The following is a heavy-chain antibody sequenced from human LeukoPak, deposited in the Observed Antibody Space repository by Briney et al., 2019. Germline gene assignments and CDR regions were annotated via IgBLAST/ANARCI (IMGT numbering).Heavy chain of an antibody. CDR2: IYTSGST. D-gene: IGHD1-26*01. V-gene: IGHV4-4*07. CDR3: ARGSGGSSDIDFDY. Sequence: SETLSLTCAVSGYSISSGYYWGWIRQPAGKGLEWIGRIYTSGSTNYNPSLKSRVTMSVGTSKNQFSLKLNSVTAADTAVYYCARGSGGSSDIDFDYWGQGHLVTVSS. J-gene: IGHJ4*02. CDR1: GYSISSGYY.